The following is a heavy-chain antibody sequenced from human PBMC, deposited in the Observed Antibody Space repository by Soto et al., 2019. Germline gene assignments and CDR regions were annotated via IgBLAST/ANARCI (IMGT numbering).Heavy chain of an antibody. CDR3: ARDSNIQLWFPASAGYEGNYPFDY. V-gene: IGHV3-30-3*01. CDR2: ISYDGSNK. D-gene: IGHD5-18*01. J-gene: IGHJ4*02. CDR1: GFTFSSYA. Sequence: QVQLVESGGGVVQPGRSLRLSCAASGFTFSSYAMHWVRQAPGKGLEWVAVISYDGSNKYYADSVKGRFTISRDNSKNPLYLQMHSLRTDYQPLYYCARDSNIQLWFPASAGYEGNYPFDYWGQGTLVTVSS.